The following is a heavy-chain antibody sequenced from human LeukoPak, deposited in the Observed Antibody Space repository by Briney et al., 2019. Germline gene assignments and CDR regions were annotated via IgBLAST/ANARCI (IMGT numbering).Heavy chain of an antibody. CDR2: IYSGGST. J-gene: IGHJ4*02. Sequence: GGSLRLSCAASGFTVSSNYMNWVRQAPGKGLEWVSVIYSGGSTYYADSVKGRFTISRDNSKNTLFLQMNSLRAEDTAVYYCAKDHEPYCGGDCFNGDYWGQGTLVTVSS. CDR3: AKDHEPYCGGDCFNGDY. D-gene: IGHD2-21*02. CDR1: GFTVSSNY. V-gene: IGHV3-53*05.